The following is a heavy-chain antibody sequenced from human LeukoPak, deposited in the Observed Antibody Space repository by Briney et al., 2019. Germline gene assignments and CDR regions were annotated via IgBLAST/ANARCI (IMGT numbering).Heavy chain of an antibody. CDR2: IYHSGST. J-gene: IGHJ3*02. V-gene: IGHV4-4*02. CDR1: GGSVSSNNW. D-gene: IGHD3-22*01. CDR3: AREGSYYDSSGFLPHAFDI. Sequence: PSGTLSLTCTVSGGSVSSNNWWNWVRQPPGKGLEWIGEIYHSGSTNYNPSLKSRVTISVDKSKNHFSLNLSSVTAADTAVYYCAREGSYYDSSGFLPHAFDIWGQGTMVTVSS.